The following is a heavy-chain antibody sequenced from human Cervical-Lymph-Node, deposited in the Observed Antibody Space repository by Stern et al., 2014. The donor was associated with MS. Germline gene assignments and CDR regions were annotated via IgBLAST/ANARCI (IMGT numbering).Heavy chain of an antibody. Sequence: EAQLVESGGGLVQPGGSLRVSCVASGFTFTNFWMTWVRQAPGKGLERVANIIIDGSHQDYVASVKGLFTITRDNAQNSLYLHMNSLRVEDTALYYCTRDRGYQAFDYWGQGALVSVSS. CDR3: TRDRGYQAFDY. J-gene: IGHJ4*02. D-gene: IGHD3-10*01. CDR1: GFTFTNFW. CDR2: IIIDGSHQ. V-gene: IGHV3-7*03.